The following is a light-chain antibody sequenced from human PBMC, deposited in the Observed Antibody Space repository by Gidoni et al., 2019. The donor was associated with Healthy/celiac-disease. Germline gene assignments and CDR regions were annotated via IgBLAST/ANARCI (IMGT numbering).Light chain of an antibody. V-gene: IGKV1D-8*01. CDR2: AAS. Sequence: VIGMIQTPSLLSASAADRVTISCRMSQVSSSYLAWYQQQPGKAPELLIYAASTLQSGVPPRFSGSGSGTDFTLTISCLQSEDFATYYCQQYYSFPWTFGRXTKVEIK. CDR3: QQYYSFPWT. J-gene: IGKJ4*01. CDR1: QVSSSY.